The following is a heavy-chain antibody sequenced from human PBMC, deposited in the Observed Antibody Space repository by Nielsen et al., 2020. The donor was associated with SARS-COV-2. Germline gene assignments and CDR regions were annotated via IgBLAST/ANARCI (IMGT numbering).Heavy chain of an antibody. CDR3: AKSDYYGSGSYPDY. D-gene: IGHD3-10*01. J-gene: IGHJ4*02. CDR1: GFTFDDYG. V-gene: IGHV3-20*04. Sequence: GESLKISCAASGFTFDDYGMSWVRQAPGKGLEWVSGINWNGGSTGYADSVKGRFTISRDNAKNSLYLQMNSLRAEDTALYYCAKSDYYGSGSYPDYWGQGTLVTVSS. CDR2: INWNGGST.